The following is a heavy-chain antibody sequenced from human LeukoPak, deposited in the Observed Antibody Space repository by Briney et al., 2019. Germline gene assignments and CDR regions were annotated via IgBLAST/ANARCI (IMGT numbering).Heavy chain of an antibody. D-gene: IGHD2/OR15-2a*01. J-gene: IGHJ6*03. V-gene: IGHV3-43D*03. CDR2: ITWDGGST. CDR3: AKDRAARGRGNYFYMDV. CDR1: GFTFDDYA. Sequence: GGSLRLSCAASGFTFDDYAMHWVRHASGKGLEWVSHITWDGGSTHYADSVEGRFTISRDNRENSLYLQMNSLGPEDTALYYCAKDRAARGRGNYFYMDVWGKGTTVTVSS.